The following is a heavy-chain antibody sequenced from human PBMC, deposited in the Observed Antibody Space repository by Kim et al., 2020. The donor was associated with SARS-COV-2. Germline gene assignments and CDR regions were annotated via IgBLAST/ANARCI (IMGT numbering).Heavy chain of an antibody. J-gene: IGHJ4*02. V-gene: IGHV3-48*02. D-gene: IGHD1-20*01. CDR2: SITI. Sequence: SITINYADSVKDRFTISRDNAKNSLYLQMNSLRDDDTAVYYCARDNWNDYWGQGTLVTVSS. CDR3: ARDNWNDY.